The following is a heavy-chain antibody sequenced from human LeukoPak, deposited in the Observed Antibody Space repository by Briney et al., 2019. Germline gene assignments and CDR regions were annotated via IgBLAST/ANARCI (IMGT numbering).Heavy chain of an antibody. D-gene: IGHD4-23*01. J-gene: IGHJ3*01. V-gene: IGHV4-39*01. CDR2: IYYSGST. CDR1: GGSISSSSYY. CDR3: ARHKRTVVTPSFWFDP. Sequence: SETLSLTCTVSGGSISSSSYYWGWIRQPPGKGLEWIGSIYYSGSTYYNPSLKSRVTISVDTSKNQFSLKLSSVTAADTAVYYCARHKRTVVTPSFWFDPWGQGTMVTVSS.